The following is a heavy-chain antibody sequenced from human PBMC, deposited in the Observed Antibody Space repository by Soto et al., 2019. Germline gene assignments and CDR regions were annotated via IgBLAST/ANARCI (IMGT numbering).Heavy chain of an antibody. Sequence: QVQLVQSGAEVKKPGASVKVSCKASGYTFTSYAMHWVRQAPGQRLEWMGWINAGNGNTKYSQKFQGRVTITRDTXASTAYMELSSLRSEDTAVYYCASRPDYYPPHFDYWGQGTLVTVSS. D-gene: IGHD3-22*01. CDR1: GYTFTSYA. CDR3: ASRPDYYPPHFDY. V-gene: IGHV1-3*01. CDR2: INAGNGNT. J-gene: IGHJ4*02.